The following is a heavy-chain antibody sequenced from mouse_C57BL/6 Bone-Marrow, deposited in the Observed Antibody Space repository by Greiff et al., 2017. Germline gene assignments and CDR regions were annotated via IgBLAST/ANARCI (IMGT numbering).Heavy chain of an antibody. V-gene: IGHV14-2*01. CDR2: IDPEDGET. J-gene: IGHJ3*01. D-gene: IGHD2-1*01. CDR3: SRRYYGNYAWFAY. Sequence: VQLKESGAELVKPGASVKLSCTASGFNIKDYYMHWVKQRTEQGLEWIGRIDPEDGETKYAPKFPGKATITADTSYNTAYLPLSSLTSADTSVYYCSRRYYGNYAWFAYWGKANLVTVSA. CDR1: GFNIKDYY.